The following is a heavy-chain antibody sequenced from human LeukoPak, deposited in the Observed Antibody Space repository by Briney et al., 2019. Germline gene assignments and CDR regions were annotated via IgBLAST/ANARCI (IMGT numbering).Heavy chain of an antibody. V-gene: IGHV3-23*01. CDR1: GFTFSTYA. Sequence: GGSLRLSCAASGFTFSTYAMSWVRQAPGKGLEWVSAISGSGGSTYYAYSVKGRFTISRDNSKNTLYLQMNSLRAEDTSVYYCAKDRAFYGDYLFDYWGQGTLVTVSS. CDR2: ISGSGGST. D-gene: IGHD4-17*01. CDR3: AKDRAFYGDYLFDY. J-gene: IGHJ4*02.